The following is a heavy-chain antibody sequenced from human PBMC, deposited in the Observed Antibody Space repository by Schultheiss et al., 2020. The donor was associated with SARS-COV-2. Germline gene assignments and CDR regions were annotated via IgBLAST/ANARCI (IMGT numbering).Heavy chain of an antibody. CDR2: LDEHGTIT. Sequence: GGSLRLSCAASGFTFSSYEMNWVRQAPGKGLVWVSRLDEHGTITNYADAVQGRFLISRDNAKNSLYLQMNSLRAEDTAVYYCARVHRGLDYWGQGTLVTVSS. V-gene: IGHV3-74*01. D-gene: IGHD3-16*02. J-gene: IGHJ4*02. CDR1: GFTFSSYE. CDR3: ARVHRGLDY.